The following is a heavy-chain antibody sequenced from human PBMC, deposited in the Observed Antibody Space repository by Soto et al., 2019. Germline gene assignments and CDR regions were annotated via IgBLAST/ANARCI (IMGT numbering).Heavy chain of an antibody. D-gene: IGHD1-1*01. CDR3: ARDGMGPFHY. J-gene: IGHJ4*02. CDR2: TSYSGNT. CDR1: GGSVSTYQ. V-gene: IGHV4-59*02. Sequence: QVQLQESGPGLLKPSETLSLTCTISGGSVSTYQWNWTRQPPGKELEWIGLTSYSGNTNYNPSLKSRVAMAVDTSKNQFSLTLSSVTAADTAVYYCARDGMGPFHYWGQGTLVTVSS.